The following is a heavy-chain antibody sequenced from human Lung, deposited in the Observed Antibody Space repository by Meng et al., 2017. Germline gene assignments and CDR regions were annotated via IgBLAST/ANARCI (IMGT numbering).Heavy chain of an antibody. CDR3: ARGAYSTSSWLDP. V-gene: IGHV1-69*08. Sequence: QGQLVQSGAEVKKPGSSVKVSCKASGGTFSTYTITWVRQAPGQGLEWMGRIIPIVATVKYAQRFQGRVTITADKSTSTAYMELSSLTSEDTAVYYCARGAYSTSSWLDPWGQGTLVTVSS. J-gene: IGHJ5*02. D-gene: IGHD5-12*01. CDR1: GGTFSTYT. CDR2: IIPIVATV.